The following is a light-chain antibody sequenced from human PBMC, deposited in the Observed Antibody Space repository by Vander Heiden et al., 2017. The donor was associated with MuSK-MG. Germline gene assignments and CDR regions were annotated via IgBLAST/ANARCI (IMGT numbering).Light chain of an antibody. CDR3: QQDNNSPWT. CDR1: QNFSRY. J-gene: IGKJ1*01. V-gene: IGKV1-5*03. Sequence: QFPSTLSASVGDRVTITCRASQNFSRYLAWYQQKPGRAPKLLISKASNLEIGVPSRFSGSDSGAEFTLTISSLQPDDFATYYCQQDNNSPWTFGQGTKVEIK. CDR2: KAS.